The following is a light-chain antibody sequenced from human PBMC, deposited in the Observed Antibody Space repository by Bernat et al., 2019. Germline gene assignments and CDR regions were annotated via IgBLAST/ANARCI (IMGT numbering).Light chain of an antibody. V-gene: IGKV1-5*03. CDR2: RAS. J-gene: IGKJ1*01. Sequence: DIQMTQSPSTLSASVGDRVTITCRASQSPSDWLAWYQQKPGKAPKLLIYRASSLESGVPSRFSGSGSGTDFTLTISSLQPDDFATYYCQHYKNYPWTFGQGTKVEI. CDR1: QSPSDW. CDR3: QHYKNYPWT.